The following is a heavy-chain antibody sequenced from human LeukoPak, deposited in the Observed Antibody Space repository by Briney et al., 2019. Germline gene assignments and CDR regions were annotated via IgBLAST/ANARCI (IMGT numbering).Heavy chain of an antibody. CDR2: INWNGGST. Sequence: GGSLRLSCAASGFTFDDYGVSWVRQAPGKGLEWGSGINWNGGSTDYADSVKGRFTISRDNAKNSLYLQMNSLRAEDTALYYCAREAYRIQLWSPQGFDYWGQGTLVTVSS. D-gene: IGHD5-18*01. V-gene: IGHV3-20*04. CDR1: GFTFDDYG. J-gene: IGHJ4*02. CDR3: AREAYRIQLWSPQGFDY.